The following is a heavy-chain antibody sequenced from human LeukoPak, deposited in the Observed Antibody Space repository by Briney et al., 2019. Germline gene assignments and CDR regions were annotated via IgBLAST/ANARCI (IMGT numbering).Heavy chain of an antibody. CDR1: GGSFSGYY. CDR2: INHSGST. CDR3: ARAPPVGSTTGVDFWSGYYTGLTLELKPASYYYYMDV. V-gene: IGHV4-34*01. J-gene: IGHJ6*03. Sequence: PSETLSLTCAVYGGSFSGYYWSWIRQPPGKGLEWIGEINHSGSTNYNPSLKSRVTISVDTSKNQFSLKLSSVTAADTAVYYCARAPPVGSTTGVDFWSGYYTGLTLELKPASYYYYMDVWGKGTTVTVSS. D-gene: IGHD3-3*01.